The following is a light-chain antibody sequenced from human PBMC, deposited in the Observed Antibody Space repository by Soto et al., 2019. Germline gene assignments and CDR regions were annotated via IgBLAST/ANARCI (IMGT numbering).Light chain of an antibody. J-gene: IGKJ2*01. CDR1: QSISSY. CDR3: QQSYSTRVYT. Sequence: DIQMTQSPSSLSASVGDRVTITCRASQSISSYLNWYQQKPGKAPKLLIYAASSLQSGVPSRFSGRGSWTDFTLAISSLQPEDFATYYCQQSYSTRVYTFGQGTKLEIK. V-gene: IGKV1-39*01. CDR2: AAS.